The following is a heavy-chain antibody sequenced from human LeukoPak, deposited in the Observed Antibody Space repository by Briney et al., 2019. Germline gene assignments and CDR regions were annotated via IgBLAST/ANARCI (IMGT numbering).Heavy chain of an antibody. CDR3: ARDIGDYGWFDP. J-gene: IGHJ5*02. CDR2: IYYSGST. CDR1: GGSISSGGYY. Sequence: SSQTLSLTCTVSGGSISSGGYYWSWIRQHPGKGLEWIGYIYYSGSTYYNPSLKSRVTISVDTSKNQFSLKLSSVTAADTAVYYCARDIGDYGWFDPWGQGTLVTVSS. D-gene: IGHD3-16*01. V-gene: IGHV4-31*03.